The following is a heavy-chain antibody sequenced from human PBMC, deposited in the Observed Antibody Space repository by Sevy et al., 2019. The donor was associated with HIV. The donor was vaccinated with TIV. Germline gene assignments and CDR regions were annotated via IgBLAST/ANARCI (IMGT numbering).Heavy chain of an antibody. D-gene: IGHD3-16*01. J-gene: IGHJ4*02. V-gene: IGHV5-51*01. CDR1: GYSFTTYW. CDR3: ARKGRYDFQSSGDY. CDR2: IYPGDFDR. Sequence: GESLKISCKASGYSFTTYWIAWVRQMPGKGLEWMGIIYPGDFDRRYSPSFQGQVTISADRSINTAYLQWSSLKASDTAMYYCARKGRYDFQSSGDYWGQGTLVTVSS.